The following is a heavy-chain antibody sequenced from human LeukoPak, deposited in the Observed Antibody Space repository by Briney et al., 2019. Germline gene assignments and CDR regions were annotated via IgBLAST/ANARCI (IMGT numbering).Heavy chain of an antibody. Sequence: PGGSLRLSCAASGFTVSSTYMSWVRQAPGKGLEWVSVIYSGGTTYYADSVKGRFTISRDNSKNMLYLQLNSLRAEDTAVYYCAKGDPPTYYDILTGQDYWGQGTLVTVSS. CDR2: IYSGGTT. V-gene: IGHV3-53*01. J-gene: IGHJ4*02. CDR3: AKGDPPTYYDILTGQDY. CDR1: GFTVSSTY. D-gene: IGHD3-9*01.